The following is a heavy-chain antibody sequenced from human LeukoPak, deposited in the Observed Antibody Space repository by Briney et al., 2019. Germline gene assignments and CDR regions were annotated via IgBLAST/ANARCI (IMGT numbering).Heavy chain of an antibody. CDR3: ARDFQVASPPWLR. CDR1: GFTFSTHS. D-gene: IGHD5-12*01. V-gene: IGHV3-21*01. CDR2: ISSSSSDI. J-gene: IGHJ4*02. Sequence: PGGSLRLSCSVSGFTFSTHSMNWVRQAPGKGLEWVSSISSSSSDIYYADSVKGRFTVSRDNAKNSLFLQMNSLRAEDTAVYYCARDFQVASPPWLRWGQGTLVTVSS.